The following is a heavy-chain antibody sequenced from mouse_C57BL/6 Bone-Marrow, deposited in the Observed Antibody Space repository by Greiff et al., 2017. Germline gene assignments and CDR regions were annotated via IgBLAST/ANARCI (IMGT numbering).Heavy chain of an antibody. CDR2: MHPNGGSP. Sequence: QVQLQQPGAELVKPGASVKLSCKASGYTFTNYWMHWVKQRPGQGLEWIGMMHPNGGSPDYNEKFKSEATLSVDKSSSTAYMELSSLTSEDSAVYYCARSYDYDDYTRDFWGQGTSVTVSS. CDR3: ARSYDYDDYTRDF. D-gene: IGHD2-4*01. V-gene: IGHV1-64*01. CDR1: GYTFTNYW. J-gene: IGHJ4*01.